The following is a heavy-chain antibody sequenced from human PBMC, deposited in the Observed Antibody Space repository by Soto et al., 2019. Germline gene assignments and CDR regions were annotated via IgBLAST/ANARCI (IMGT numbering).Heavy chain of an antibody. V-gene: IGHV3-23*01. Sequence: EVQLLESGGGLVQPGGSLRLSCAASGFTFSSYAMSWVRQAPGKGLEWVSAISGSGGSTYYADSVKGRFNISRHNSKNTLYLQMNSLRAEDTAVYYCGKDPFFHWFDPWGQGTLVTVSS. CDR2: ISGSGGST. J-gene: IGHJ5*02. D-gene: IGHD3-3*02. CDR3: GKDPFFHWFDP. CDR1: GFTFSSYA.